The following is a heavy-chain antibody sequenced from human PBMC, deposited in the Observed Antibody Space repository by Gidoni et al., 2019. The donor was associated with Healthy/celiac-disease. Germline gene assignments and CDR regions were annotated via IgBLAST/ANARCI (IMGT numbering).Heavy chain of an antibody. V-gene: IGHV3-9*01. J-gene: IGHJ2*01. CDR3: AKDYIAVAGTDWYFDL. CDR1: GFTFDDYA. D-gene: IGHD6-19*01. Sequence: EVQLVESGGGLVQPGRSLRLSCAASGFTFDDYAMHWVRQAPGKGLEWVSGISWNSGSIGYADSVKGRFTISRDNAKNSLYLQMNSLRAEDTALYYCAKDYIAVAGTDWYFDLWGRGTLVTVSS. CDR2: ISWNSGSI.